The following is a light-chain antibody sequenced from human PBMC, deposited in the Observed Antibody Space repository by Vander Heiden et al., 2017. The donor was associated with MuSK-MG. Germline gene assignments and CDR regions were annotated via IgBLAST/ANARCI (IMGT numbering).Light chain of an antibody. V-gene: IGKV3-11*01. CDR3: QQRCNWPPYT. CDR2: DAS. CDR1: QSVSSY. Sequence: EIVLTQSPATLSLSPGERASQSVSSYLAWYQQKPGQAPMLLIYDASNRATGIPARFIGSGSGTDFTLTISSREPEDFAVYYCQQRCNWPPYTFGQGTKLEIK. J-gene: IGKJ2*01.